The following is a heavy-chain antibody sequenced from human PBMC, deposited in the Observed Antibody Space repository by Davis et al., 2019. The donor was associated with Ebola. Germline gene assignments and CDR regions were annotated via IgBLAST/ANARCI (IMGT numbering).Heavy chain of an antibody. J-gene: IGHJ4*02. CDR3: ARDFDGGNYYFDY. CDR2: IIPIFDTP. CDR1: GGSFSSHP. D-gene: IGHD3-9*01. Sequence: SVKVSCKTSGGSFSSHPISWVRQAPRQGLERMGGIIPIFDTPHYAQKFQDRITITADASTSTAYMELSSLRSEDTATYFCARDFDGGNYYFDYWGPGTPVTVSS. V-gene: IGHV1-69*13.